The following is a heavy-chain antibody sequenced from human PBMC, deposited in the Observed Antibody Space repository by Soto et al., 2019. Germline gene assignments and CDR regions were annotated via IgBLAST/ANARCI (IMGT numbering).Heavy chain of an antibody. Sequence: SETLSLTCTVSGGSINNNFWGWIRQPPGKGLEWIGYVYYDGHTDYNPSLESRVTIAVDTSKNQFSLRLTSVTAADTAVYYGARDLFGGYGPDSWGQGALVTV. D-gene: IGHD5-12*01. J-gene: IGHJ4*02. CDR1: GGSINNNF. V-gene: IGHV4-59*01. CDR3: ARDLFGGYGPDS. CDR2: VYYDGHT.